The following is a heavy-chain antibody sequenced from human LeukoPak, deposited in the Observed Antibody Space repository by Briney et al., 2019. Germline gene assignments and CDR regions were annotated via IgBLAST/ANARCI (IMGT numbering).Heavy chain of an antibody. CDR3: ARHRAARTLHDAFDI. CDR2: IIPIFGTA. V-gene: IGHV1-69*13. Sequence: SVKVSCKASGGTFSSYAISWVRQAPGQGLEWMGGIIPIFGTANYAQKFQGRVTITADESTSTAYMELSSLRSEDTAVYYCARHRAARTLHDAFDIWGQGTMVTVSS. J-gene: IGHJ3*02. D-gene: IGHD6-6*01. CDR1: GGTFSSYA.